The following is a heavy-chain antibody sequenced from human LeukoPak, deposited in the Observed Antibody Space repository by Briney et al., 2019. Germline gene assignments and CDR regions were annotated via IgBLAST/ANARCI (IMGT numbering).Heavy chain of an antibody. CDR1: GGSISSSNW. CDR3: ARVVRGVIIFPFYYYYYMDV. J-gene: IGHJ6*03. D-gene: IGHD3-10*01. V-gene: IGHV4-4*02. Sequence: SETLSLTCAVSGGSISSSNWWSWVRQPPGKRLEWIGEINHSGSTNYNPSLKSRVTISVDTSKNQFSLKLSSVTAADTAVYYCARVVRGVIIFPFYYYYYMDVWGKGTTVTVSS. CDR2: INHSGST.